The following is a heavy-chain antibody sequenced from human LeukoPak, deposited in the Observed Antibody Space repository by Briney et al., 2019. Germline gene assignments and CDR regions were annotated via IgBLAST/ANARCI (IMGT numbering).Heavy chain of an antibody. CDR2: IYPGDPDT. Sequence: GESLKISFKGSGYSFTNYWIGWVRQMPGKGLEWMGIIYPGDPDTRYSPSFQGQVTISADKSISTAYLQWSSLKASDTAMYYCARTIMLRGVPLFDYWGQGTLVTVSS. V-gene: IGHV5-51*01. CDR1: GYSFTNYW. CDR3: ARTIMLRGVPLFDY. J-gene: IGHJ4*02. D-gene: IGHD3-10*01.